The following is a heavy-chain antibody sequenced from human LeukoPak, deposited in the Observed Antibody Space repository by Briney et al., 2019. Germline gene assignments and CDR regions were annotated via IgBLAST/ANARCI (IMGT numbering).Heavy chain of an antibody. CDR3: AKSFYYDSSGFIANGVFDV. J-gene: IGHJ3*01. D-gene: IGHD3-22*01. CDR1: GFNFEDYA. V-gene: IGHV3-9*01. Sequence: GGSLRLSCAASGFNFEDYAMHWVRQVPGKGLEWVAGISGNKGSIGYADSVKGRFTISRNNARDFLDLQMNSLRAEDTALYYCAKSFYYDSSGFIANGVFDVWGQGTVVTVSS. CDR2: ISGNKGSI.